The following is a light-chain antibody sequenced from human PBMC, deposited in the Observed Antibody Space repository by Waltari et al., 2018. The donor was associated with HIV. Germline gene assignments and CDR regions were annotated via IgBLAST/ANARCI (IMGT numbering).Light chain of an antibody. J-gene: IGLJ2*01. CDR2: GNK. V-gene: IGLV1-40*01. CDR3: QSYDRSLSASVV. CDR1: SANIGEDFD. Sequence: QSVLTQPPSVSGAPGQRVTISCTGGSANIGEDFDVHCYQQIPGTAPKLLISGNKNRPSGVPDRFSASKSGTSASLAITGLQAEDEADYFCQSYDRSLSASVVFGGGTKLTVL.